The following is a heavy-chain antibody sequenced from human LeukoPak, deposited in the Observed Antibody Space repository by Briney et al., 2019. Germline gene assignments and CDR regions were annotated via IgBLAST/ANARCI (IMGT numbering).Heavy chain of an antibody. V-gene: IGHV3-7*01. CDR3: ARIGSDSSGCLDH. J-gene: IGHJ4*02. D-gene: IGHD3-22*01. CDR1: GFTFSRNW. Sequence: GGSLTLSCAPSGFTFSRNWMSWVRQAPGKGLEWVAHIKQDGSEKYYVDSVKGRFTISRDNAKNSLYLQMHSLRAEDTAVYYCARIGSDSSGCLDHWGQGTLVTVSS. CDR2: IKQDGSEK.